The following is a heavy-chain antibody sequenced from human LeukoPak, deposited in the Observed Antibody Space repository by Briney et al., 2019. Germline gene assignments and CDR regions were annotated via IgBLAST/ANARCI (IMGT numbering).Heavy chain of an antibody. D-gene: IGHD5-12*01. J-gene: IGHJ4*02. CDR1: GESMIGHY. Sequence: SETLSLTCAVYGESMIGHYWTWIRQPPGKRLEWIGEIHHSGGTNSNPSLKNRVTMSIDMSKNQFSLKLNSVTAADTAVYYCARPTASGSERAYDHWAQGTLVPVSS. CDR2: IHHSGGT. V-gene: IGHV4-34*01. CDR3: ARPTASGSERAYDH.